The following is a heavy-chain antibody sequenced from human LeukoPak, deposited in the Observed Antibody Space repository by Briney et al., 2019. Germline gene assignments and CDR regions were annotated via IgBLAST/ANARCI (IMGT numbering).Heavy chain of an antibody. V-gene: IGHV3-23*01. D-gene: IGHD3-9*01. CDR1: GFTFSSYG. J-gene: IGHJ4*02. CDR2: SSGSGGST. CDR3: AKLDDILTGYHDY. Sequence: PGGSLRLSCAASGFTFSSYGMSWVRQAPGKGLELVSASSGSGGSTYYSDSVKGRFTISRDNSKNTLYLQMNSLRAEDTAVYYCAKLDDILTGYHDYWGQGTLVTVSS.